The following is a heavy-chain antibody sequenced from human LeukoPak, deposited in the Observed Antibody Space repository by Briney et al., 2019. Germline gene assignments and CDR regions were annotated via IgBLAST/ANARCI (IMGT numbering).Heavy chain of an antibody. CDR1: GFTFDDYA. CDR3: AKDFEYSSSTGPFDY. CDR2: ISWNSGSI. J-gene: IGHJ4*02. Sequence: GRSLRLSCAASGFTFDDYAMHWVRQAPGKGLEWVSGISWNSGSIGYADSVKGRFTISSDNAKNSLYLQMNGLRAEDTALYYCAKDFEYSSSTGPFDYWGQGTLVTVSS. D-gene: IGHD6-6*01. V-gene: IGHV3-9*01.